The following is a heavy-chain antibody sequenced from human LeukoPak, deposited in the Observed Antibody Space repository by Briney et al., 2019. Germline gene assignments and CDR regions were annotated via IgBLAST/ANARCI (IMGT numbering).Heavy chain of an antibody. CDR3: ARGPYGSGSYYSDY. CDR1: GYTFTSYG. V-gene: IGHV1-18*01. D-gene: IGHD3-10*01. CDR2: ISAYNGNT. J-gene: IGHJ4*02. Sequence: ASVKVSCKASGYTFTSYGISWVRQAPGQGLEWMGWISAYNGNTNYAQKLQGRVTTTTDTSTSTAYMELRSLRSDDTAVYYCARGPYGSGSYYSDYWGQGTLVTVSS.